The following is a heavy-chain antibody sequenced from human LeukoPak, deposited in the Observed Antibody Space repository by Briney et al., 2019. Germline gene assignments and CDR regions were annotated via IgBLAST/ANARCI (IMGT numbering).Heavy chain of an antibody. CDR2: IIPILGIE. D-gene: IGHD1-20*01. CDR3: ARSGITGTDRFDY. V-gene: IGHV1-69*02. J-gene: IGHJ4*02. CDR1: GGTFSSYT. Sequence: GASVKVSRKGSGGTFSSYTISWVGQAPGQGLEWMGRIIPILGIENYAQKFQGRVTITADKSASTAYMELSSLRSDDTAVYYCARSGITGTDRFDYWGQGTLVTVSS.